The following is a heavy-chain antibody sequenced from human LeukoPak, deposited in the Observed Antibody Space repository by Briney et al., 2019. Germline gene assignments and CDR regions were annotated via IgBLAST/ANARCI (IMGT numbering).Heavy chain of an antibody. D-gene: IGHD2-8*01. V-gene: IGHV3-48*03. CDR3: AREDTGVAFDI. Sequence: PGGSLRLSCAASRFTFSSYEMNWVRQAPGKGLEWVSYISGSGIKHYADSVKGRFTISRDNAKNSLYLQMNSLRVEGTAVYYCAREDTGVAFDIWGQGTTVTV. J-gene: IGHJ3*02. CDR1: RFTFSSYE. CDR2: ISGSGIK.